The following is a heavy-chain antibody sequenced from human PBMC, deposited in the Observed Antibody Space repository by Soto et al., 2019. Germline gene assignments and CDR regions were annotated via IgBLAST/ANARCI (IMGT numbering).Heavy chain of an antibody. CDR1: GFTCNNYW. J-gene: IGHJ4*02. D-gene: IGHD3-10*01. Sequence: PRWSLRLSCVASGFTCNNYWMHWVRQVPGKGLVWVSRIKTDGSSPNYADSVEGRFTISSDNAKNTLYLQMNSLRAEDTAVYYCARDRIAGSGSCDNWGQGTLVTVSS. CDR3: ARDRIAGSGSCDN. CDR2: IKTDGSSP. V-gene: IGHV3-74*01.